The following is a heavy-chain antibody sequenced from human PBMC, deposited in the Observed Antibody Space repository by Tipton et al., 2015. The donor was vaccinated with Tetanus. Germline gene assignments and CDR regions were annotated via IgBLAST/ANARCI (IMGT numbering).Heavy chain of an antibody. J-gene: IGHJ4*02. D-gene: IGHD3-3*01. CDR1: GASVRSLNHY. Sequence: LRLSCTVSGASVRSLNHYWSWLRQPPGKPLEWISDIYYSGATEYNPSLQSRVTTSLHASQRQFSLKLTSVTPADTAIYYCARGRSKYDFWSGYYMDHWGQGTPVTVSS. V-gene: IGHV4-61*01. CDR3: ARGRSKYDFWSGYYMDH. CDR2: IYYSGAT.